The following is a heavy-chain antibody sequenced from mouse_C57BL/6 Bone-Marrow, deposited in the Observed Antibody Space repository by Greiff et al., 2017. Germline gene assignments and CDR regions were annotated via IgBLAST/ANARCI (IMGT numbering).Heavy chain of an antibody. CDR1: GFNIKNTY. CDR2: IDPANGNT. V-gene: IGHV14-3*01. D-gene: IGHD2-1*01. J-gene: IGHJ2*01. CDR3: ARPLYGLLGYYFDY. Sequence: VQLQQSVAELVRPGASVKLSCTASGFNIKNTYMHWVKQRPEQGLEWIGRIDPANGNTKYAPKFPGKATITADTSSNTAYLQLSSLTSEDAAIYYGARPLYGLLGYYFDYWGQGTTLTVSS.